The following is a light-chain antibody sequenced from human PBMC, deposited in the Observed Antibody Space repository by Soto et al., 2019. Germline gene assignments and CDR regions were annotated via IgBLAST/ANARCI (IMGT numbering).Light chain of an antibody. V-gene: IGLV2-14*03. CDR2: DVN. CDR1: SSDIGGYNF. Sequence: QSALTQPASVSGSPGQSVTISCAGTSSDIGGYNFVSWYQQHPGKAPKLMIYDVNQRPSGVSHRFSGSKSYNTASLTISGLQSVDEADYYCSSYAIGNIVLFGGGTKLTVL. J-gene: IGLJ2*01. CDR3: SSYAIGNIVL.